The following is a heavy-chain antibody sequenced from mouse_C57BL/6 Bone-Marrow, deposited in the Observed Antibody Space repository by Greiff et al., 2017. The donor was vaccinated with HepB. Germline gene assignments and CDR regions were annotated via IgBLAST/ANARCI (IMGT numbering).Heavy chain of an antibody. D-gene: IGHD1-1*01. CDR1: GYTFTDYY. V-gene: IGHV1-26*01. J-gene: IGHJ3*01. Sequence: VQLQQSGPELVKPGASVKISCKASGYTFTDYYMNWVKQSHGKSLEWIGDINPNNGGTSYNQKFKGKATLTVDKSSSTAYMELRSLTSEDSAVYYCARDITTVPLFAYWGQGTLVTVSA. CDR2: INPNNGGT. CDR3: ARDITTVPLFAY.